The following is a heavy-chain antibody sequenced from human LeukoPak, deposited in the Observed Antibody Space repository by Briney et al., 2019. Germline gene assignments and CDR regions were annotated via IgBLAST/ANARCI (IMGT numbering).Heavy chain of an antibody. Sequence: GASVKVSCKASGYTFTSYDINWVRQATGQGLEWMGWMNPNSGNTGYAQKFQGRVTMTRNTSISTAYMELSSLRSEDTAVYYCATTGSSWYDYYYYGMDVWGQGNAVTVSS. CDR1: GYTFTSYD. CDR2: MNPNSGNT. J-gene: IGHJ6*02. V-gene: IGHV1-8*01. D-gene: IGHD6-13*01. CDR3: ATTGSSWYDYYYYGMDV.